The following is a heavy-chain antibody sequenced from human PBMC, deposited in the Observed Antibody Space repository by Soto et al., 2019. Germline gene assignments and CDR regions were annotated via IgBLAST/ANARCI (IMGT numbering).Heavy chain of an antibody. Sequence: SETLSLTCTVSGGSISSGGYYWSWIRQFPGKGLEWIGYIYYNGKTYYNPSLQSRLTISEGTSKSQFSLRLTSMTAADTAVYYCASFLPESRRYFDSWGQGILVTVSS. J-gene: IGHJ4*02. V-gene: IGHV4-31*03. D-gene: IGHD3-3*01. CDR1: GGSISSGGYY. CDR2: IYYNGKT. CDR3: ASFLPESRRYFDS.